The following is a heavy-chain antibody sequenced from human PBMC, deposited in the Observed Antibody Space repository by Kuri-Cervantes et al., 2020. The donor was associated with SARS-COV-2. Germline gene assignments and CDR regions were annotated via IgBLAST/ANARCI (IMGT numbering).Heavy chain of an antibody. CDR3: ARGAARQFYYYYYGMDV. CDR1: GYTFTSYG. CDR2: ISAYNGNT. J-gene: IGHJ6*02. Sequence: ASVKVSCKASGYTFTSYGISWARQAPGQGLEWMGWISAYNGNTNSAQKLQGRVTMTTDTSTSTAYMELRSLRSEDTAVYYCARGAARQFYYYYYGMDVWGQGTTVTVSS. V-gene: IGHV1-18*01. D-gene: IGHD6-6*01.